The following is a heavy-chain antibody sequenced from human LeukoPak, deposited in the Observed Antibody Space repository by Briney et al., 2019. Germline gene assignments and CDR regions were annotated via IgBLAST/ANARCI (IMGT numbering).Heavy chain of an antibody. J-gene: IGHJ3*02. D-gene: IGHD2-2*02. CDR1: GYTFTSYG. Sequence: ASVKVSCKGSGYTFTSYGISWVRQAPGQGLEWMGWISGYNGNTNYAQKLQGRVTMTTDTSTSTAYMELRSLRSDDTAVYYCARDGVVPAAILAFDIWGQGTMVTVSS. CDR3: ARDGVVPAAILAFDI. V-gene: IGHV1-18*01. CDR2: ISGYNGNT.